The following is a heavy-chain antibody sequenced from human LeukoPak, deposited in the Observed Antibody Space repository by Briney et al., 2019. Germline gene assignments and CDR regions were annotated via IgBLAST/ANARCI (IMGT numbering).Heavy chain of an antibody. V-gene: IGHV1-18*01. J-gene: IGHJ4*02. CDR2: ISAYNGNT. CDR1: GYTFANYG. D-gene: IGHD1-26*01. CDR3: ARDLDQYSGRFGGFGHDF. Sequence: ASVKVSCKASGYTFANYGINWVRQAPGQGLEWMGWISAYNGNTNYAQKFQGRVTMTTDTSTSTAYMDLRSLRSDDTAVYYCARDLDQYSGRFGGFGHDFWGQGTLVTVSS.